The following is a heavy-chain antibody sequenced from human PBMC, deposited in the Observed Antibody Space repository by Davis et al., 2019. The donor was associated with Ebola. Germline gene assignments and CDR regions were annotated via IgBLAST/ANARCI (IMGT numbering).Heavy chain of an antibody. J-gene: IGHJ4*02. CDR3: ARARTYYYDSSGYFGIDY. Sequence: AASVKVSCKASGGTFSSYTISWVRQAPGQGLEWMGRIIPILGIANYAQKFQGRFTITAHKSTSTAYMELSSLRSEDTAVYYCARARTYYYDSSGYFGIDYWGQGTLVTVSS. D-gene: IGHD3-22*01. V-gene: IGHV1-69*02. CDR2: IIPILGIA. CDR1: GGTFSSYT.